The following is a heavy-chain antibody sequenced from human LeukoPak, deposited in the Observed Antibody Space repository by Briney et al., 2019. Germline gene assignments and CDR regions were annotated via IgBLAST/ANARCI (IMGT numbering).Heavy chain of an antibody. J-gene: IGHJ2*01. Sequence: GGSLRLSWVASGFTFSDYYMSWIRQAPGKGLEWLSYITGSDHSMLYADSVKGRFAISRDNAKNSVYLHLNSLRAEDTAVYYCARGHCSIPNCYWHFDLWGRGALVTVSS. CDR2: ITGSDHSM. D-gene: IGHD2-2*01. CDR1: GFTFSDYY. CDR3: ARGHCSIPNCYWHFDL. V-gene: IGHV3-11*01.